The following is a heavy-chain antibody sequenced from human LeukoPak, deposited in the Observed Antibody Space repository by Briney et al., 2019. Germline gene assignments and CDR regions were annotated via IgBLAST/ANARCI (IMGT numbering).Heavy chain of an antibody. CDR3: ASRAGYTGSWSTFDY. D-gene: IGHD6-13*01. V-gene: IGHV3-7*05. Sequence: GGSLRLSCTASTFTLNNYWMSWVRQAPGKGLEWVANIKQDGSEKYHVDSVKGRFTISRDNAKNSLYLQMNSLRAEDTAVYYCASRAGYTGSWSTFDYWGQGTLVTVSS. CDR1: TFTLNNYW. J-gene: IGHJ4*02. CDR2: IKQDGSEK.